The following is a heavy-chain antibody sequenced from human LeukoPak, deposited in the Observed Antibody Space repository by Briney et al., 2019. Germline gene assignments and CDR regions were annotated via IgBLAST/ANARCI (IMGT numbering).Heavy chain of an antibody. V-gene: IGHV1-46*01. J-gene: IGHJ5*02. CDR1: GYTFTSYY. D-gene: IGHD2-2*01. CDR2: INTSGGST. Sequence: ASVKVSCKASGYTFTSYYMHGVRQAPGQGLEWMGIINTSGGSTSYAQKFQGRVTMTRDTSTSTVYMELSSLRSEDTAVYYCARGRPLVVPAADYKNWFDPWGQGTLVTVSS. CDR3: ARGRPLVVPAADYKNWFDP.